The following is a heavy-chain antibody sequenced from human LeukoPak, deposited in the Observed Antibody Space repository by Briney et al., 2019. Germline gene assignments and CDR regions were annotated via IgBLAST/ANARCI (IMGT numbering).Heavy chain of an antibody. CDR2: ISSSSSNI. CDR1: GFTFSSYR. D-gene: IGHD1-26*01. V-gene: IGHV3-48*01. J-gene: IGHJ4*02. Sequence: PGGSLRLSCAASGFTFSSYRMNWVRQATGKGLEWVSYISSSSSNIYYADSVKGRFTISRDNAKNSLYLQMNSLRAEDTAVYYCARASLYSGSQNFDYWGQGTLVTVSS. CDR3: ARASLYSGSQNFDY.